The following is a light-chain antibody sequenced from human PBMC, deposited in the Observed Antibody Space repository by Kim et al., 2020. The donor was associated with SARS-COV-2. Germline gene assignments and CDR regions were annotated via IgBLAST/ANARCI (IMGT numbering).Light chain of an antibody. Sequence: PGGTVTLTCASSTGAVTSFFYTCWFQQKPRQAPRALIHNTSKKHSWTPARFSGSLLGGKAALTLSGVQPEDEAEYYCLLYHGGPWVFGGGTKLTVL. J-gene: IGLJ3*02. V-gene: IGLV7-43*01. CDR1: TGAVTSFFY. CDR3: LLYHGGPWV. CDR2: NTS.